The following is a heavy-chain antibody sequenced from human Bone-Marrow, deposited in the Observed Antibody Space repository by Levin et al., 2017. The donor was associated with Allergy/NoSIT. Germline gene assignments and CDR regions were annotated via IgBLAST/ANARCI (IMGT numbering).Heavy chain of an antibody. CDR2: IKEDGSEK. CDR1: GFTLSSYW. J-gene: IGHJ4*02. V-gene: IGHV3-7*01. D-gene: IGHD3-3*01. CDR3: ARYYYTLQYPFDY. Sequence: PGGSLRLSCAASGFTLSSYWMNWVRQAPGKGLEWVANIKEDGSEKYYVDSVKGRFTISRDNAKNSLYLQMNNLRAEDTAVYYCARYYYTLQYPFDYWGQGTLVTVSS.